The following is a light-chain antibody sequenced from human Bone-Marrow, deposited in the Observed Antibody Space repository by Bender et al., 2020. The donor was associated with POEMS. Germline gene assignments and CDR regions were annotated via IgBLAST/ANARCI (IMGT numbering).Light chain of an antibody. CDR2: QGH. V-gene: IGLV3-25*03. CDR3: QSSDNSVTYRV. J-gene: IGLJ2*01. Sequence: SYELTQSPSVSVSPGQTATITCSGDTFDDASASWYQQKPGHSPVLIIYQGHKRPSGIPERFSGSSSGTTVTLTISGVQAEDEADYYCQSSDNSVTYRVFGGGTKLTVL. CDR1: TFDDAS.